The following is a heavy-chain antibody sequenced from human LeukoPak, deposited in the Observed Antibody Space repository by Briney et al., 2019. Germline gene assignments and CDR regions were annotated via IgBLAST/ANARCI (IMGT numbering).Heavy chain of an antibody. CDR1: GYTFTGYY. V-gene: IGHV1-2*02. CDR2: INPNSGGT. Sequence: ASVKVSCKASGYTFTGYYMHWVRQAPGQGLEWMGWINPNSGGTNYAQSFQGRVTMTRDTSISTAYMQLSRLTSDDTAVYYCARDRGYLSWFDPWGQGTLVTVSS. J-gene: IGHJ5*02. CDR3: ARDRGYLSWFDP. D-gene: IGHD3-16*02.